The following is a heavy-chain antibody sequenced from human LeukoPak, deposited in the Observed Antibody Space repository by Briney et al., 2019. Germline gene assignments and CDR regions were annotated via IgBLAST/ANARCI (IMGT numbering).Heavy chain of an antibody. J-gene: IGHJ4*02. D-gene: IGHD3-10*01. CDR1: GFTFSSYA. V-gene: IGHV3-21*01. Sequence: GGSLRLSCAASGFTFSSYAMSWVRQAPGKGLEWVSSISSSSIYIYYADSVKGRFTISRDNAKNSLYLQMNSLRAEDTAVYYCAANLYGSGSYIDYWGQGTLVTVSS. CDR3: AANLYGSGSYIDY. CDR2: ISSSSIYI.